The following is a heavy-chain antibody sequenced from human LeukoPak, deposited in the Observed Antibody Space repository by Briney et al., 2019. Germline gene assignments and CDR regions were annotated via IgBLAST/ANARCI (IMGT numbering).Heavy chain of an antibody. CDR2: ISYDGSNK. J-gene: IGHJ4*02. D-gene: IGHD2-2*01. Sequence: PGRSLRLSCAASGFTFSSYAMHWVRQAPGKGLEWVAVISYDGSNKYYADSVKGRFTISRDNSKNTLYLQMNSLRAEDTAVYYCARAGPATVKYCSSTSCSDFDYWGQGTLVTVSS. CDR3: ARAGPATVKYCSSTSCSDFDY. V-gene: IGHV3-30-3*01. CDR1: GFTFSSYA.